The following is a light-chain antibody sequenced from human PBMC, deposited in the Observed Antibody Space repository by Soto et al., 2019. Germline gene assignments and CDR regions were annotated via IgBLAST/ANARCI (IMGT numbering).Light chain of an antibody. V-gene: IGKV1-39*01. CDR2: AAS. CDR1: QSISSY. J-gene: IGKJ1*01. Sequence: DIQMTQSPSSLSASVGDRVTITCRASQSISSYLNWYQQKPGKAPKLLIYAASSLQSGVPSRFSGGGSGTDFTLTSSSLQPEDFATYYCQQSDSTPWTFGQGTKVEIK. CDR3: QQSDSTPWT.